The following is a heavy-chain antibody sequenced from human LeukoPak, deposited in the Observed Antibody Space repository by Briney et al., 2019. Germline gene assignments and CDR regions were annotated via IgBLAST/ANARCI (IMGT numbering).Heavy chain of an antibody. CDR2: ISGSGGST. CDR1: GFTFNSYA. D-gene: IGHD3-22*01. CDR3: AKVWFGVYYYDSSGYYSTLDY. J-gene: IGHJ4*02. Sequence: GGSLRLSCAASGFTFNSYAMSWVRQAPGKGLEWVSAISGSGGSTYYADSVKGRFTISRGNSKNTLYLQMNSLRAEDTAVYYCAKVWFGVYYYDSSGYYSTLDYWGQGTLVTVSS. V-gene: IGHV3-23*01.